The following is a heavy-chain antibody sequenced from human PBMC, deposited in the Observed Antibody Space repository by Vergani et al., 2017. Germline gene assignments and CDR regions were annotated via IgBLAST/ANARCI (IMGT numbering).Heavy chain of an antibody. CDR3: AKDPGYIQLWLYFDY. V-gene: IGHV3-30*18. J-gene: IGHJ4*02. D-gene: IGHD5-18*01. Sequence: QVQLVESGGGVVQPGRSLRLSCAASGFTFSSFGMYWVRQAPGKGLEWVAVISYDGRNKYYADSVKGRFTISRDNSKNTLFLQMNSLRAEDTAVYYCAKDPGYIQLWLYFDYWGQGTLVTVSS. CDR1: GFTFSSFG. CDR2: ISYDGRNK.